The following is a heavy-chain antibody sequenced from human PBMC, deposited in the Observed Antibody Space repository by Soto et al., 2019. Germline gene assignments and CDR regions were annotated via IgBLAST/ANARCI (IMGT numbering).Heavy chain of an antibody. J-gene: IGHJ4*02. CDR3: ARLEDIVLVPAAITLDY. D-gene: IGHD2-2*02. Sequence: QVQLVQSGAEVKKPGASVKVSCKASGYTFTSYGISWVRQAPGQGLEWMGWISAYNGNTNYVQKLQGRVTMTTDTSTSTAYMELRSLRSDDTAVYYCARLEDIVLVPAAITLDYWGQGTLVTVSS. V-gene: IGHV1-18*01. CDR2: ISAYNGNT. CDR1: GYTFTSYG.